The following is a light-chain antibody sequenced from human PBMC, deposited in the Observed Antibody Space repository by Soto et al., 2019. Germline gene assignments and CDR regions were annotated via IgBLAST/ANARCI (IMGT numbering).Light chain of an antibody. CDR2: EGS. CDR3: CSYAGSSIWV. J-gene: IGLJ3*02. CDR1: NNDVGSYNL. V-gene: IGLV2-23*01. Sequence: QSALTQPASVSGSPGQSITISCTGTNNDVGSYNLVSWYQQHPGQAPKLMIYEGSKRPSGVSDRLSGSKSGNTASLTISGLQAEDEADYYGCSYAGSSIWVFGGGTKVTVL.